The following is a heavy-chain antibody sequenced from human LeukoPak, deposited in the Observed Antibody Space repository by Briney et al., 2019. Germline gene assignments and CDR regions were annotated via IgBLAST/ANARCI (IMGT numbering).Heavy chain of an antibody. CDR1: GGSISSGDYY. CDR3: ARDYGSSGYHWYFDL. D-gene: IGHD3-22*01. CDR2: IYYSGST. V-gene: IGHV4-30-4*01. Sequence: SQTLTLTCTVSGGSISSGDYYWRWIRQPPGRGLEWIGYIYYSGSTYYNPSLKSRVTISVDTSKNQFSLKLSSVTAADTAVYYCARDYGSSGYHWYFDLWGRGTLVTVSS. J-gene: IGHJ2*01.